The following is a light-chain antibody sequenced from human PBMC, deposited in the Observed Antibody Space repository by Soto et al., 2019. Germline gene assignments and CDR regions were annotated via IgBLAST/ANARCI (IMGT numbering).Light chain of an antibody. CDR2: GAS. CDR3: RLYGGSPIT. CDR1: QSVSSSY. V-gene: IGKV3-20*01. Sequence: EIVLTQSPQTLSLSPGERVTLSCRASQSVSSSYLAWYQQKPGQAPRLLIYGASSRATGIPDRFSGSGSGTDFTLTISRLEAEDFAVFYCRLYGGSPITFGQGTRLEIK. J-gene: IGKJ5*01.